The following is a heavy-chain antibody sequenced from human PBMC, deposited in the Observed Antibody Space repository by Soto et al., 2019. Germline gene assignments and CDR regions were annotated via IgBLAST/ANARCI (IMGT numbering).Heavy chain of an antibody. CDR1: GFTFSSYS. V-gene: IGHV3-48*01. CDR3: ARGNVDIVATVLGGYYYMDV. D-gene: IGHD5-12*01. CDR2: ISSSSSTI. J-gene: IGHJ6*03. Sequence: QPGGSLRLSCAASGFTFSSYSMNWVRQAPGKGLEWVSYISSSSSTIYYADSVKGRFTISRDNAKNSLYLQMNSLRAEDTAVYYCARGNVDIVATVLGGYYYMDVWGKGTTVTVSS.